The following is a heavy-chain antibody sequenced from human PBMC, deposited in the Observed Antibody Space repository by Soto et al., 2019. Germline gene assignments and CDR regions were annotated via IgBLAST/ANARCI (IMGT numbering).Heavy chain of an antibody. J-gene: IGHJ4*02. D-gene: IGHD6-19*01. CDR3: AKDLGEAVAGYFDY. V-gene: IGHV3-23*01. Sequence: EVQLLESGGGLVQPGGSLRLSCAASGFTFSSYAMSWVRQAPGKGLEWVSAISGSGGSTYYADSVKGRFTISRDNSKNTLYLQMNSLRADDAAVYYCAKDLGEAVAGYFDYWGQGTLVTVSS. CDR2: ISGSGGST. CDR1: GFTFSSYA.